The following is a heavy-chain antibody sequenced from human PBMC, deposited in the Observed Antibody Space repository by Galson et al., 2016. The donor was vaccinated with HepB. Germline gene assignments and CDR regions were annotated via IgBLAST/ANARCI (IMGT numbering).Heavy chain of an antibody. CDR3: ARHITVSGTRGFNY. D-gene: IGHD2-8*01. CDR2: IYHTGST. Sequence: LSLTCTVSGGSISANWWSWVRRPPAKGLEWIGEIYHTGSTYYNPSLNSRVSISIDESKNQLSLRLTSVTAADTAVYYCARHITVSGTRGFNYWGQGILVTVSS. V-gene: IGHV4-4*02. J-gene: IGHJ4*02. CDR1: GGSISANW.